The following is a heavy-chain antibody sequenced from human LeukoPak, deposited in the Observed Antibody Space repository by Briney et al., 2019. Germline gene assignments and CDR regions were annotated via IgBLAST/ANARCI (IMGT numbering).Heavy chain of an antibody. Sequence: ASVTVSCMASGYTFTSYGINWVRQAPGQGLEWMGWISGHNGHTNYVQKMQGRVTMTTDTSTNTAYMELRNLTSDDTAVYYCARGPGIAVAGVFDYWGQGSLVTVSS. CDR3: ARGPGIAVAGVFDY. J-gene: IGHJ4*02. CDR2: ISGHNGHT. D-gene: IGHD6-19*01. CDR1: GYTFTSYG. V-gene: IGHV1-18*04.